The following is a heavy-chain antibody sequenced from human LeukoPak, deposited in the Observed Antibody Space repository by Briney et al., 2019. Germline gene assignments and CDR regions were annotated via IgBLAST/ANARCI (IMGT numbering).Heavy chain of an antibody. D-gene: IGHD3-9*01. CDR3: AKWGDYDVLTGYYVPDY. J-gene: IGHJ4*02. V-gene: IGHV3-23*01. CDR2: ILGSGGST. Sequence: GASLRLSCAASGFTFSNYAMSWVRRAPGKGLEWVSAILGSGGSTYYADSVKGRFTVSRDNSKSTLYLQMNSLRAEDTALYYCAKWGDYDVLTGYYVPDYWGQGTLVTVSS. CDR1: GFTFSNYA.